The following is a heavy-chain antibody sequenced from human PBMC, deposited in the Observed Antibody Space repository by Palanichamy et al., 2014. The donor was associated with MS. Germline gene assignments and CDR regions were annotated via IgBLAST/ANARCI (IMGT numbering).Heavy chain of an antibody. CDR3: ARLACIGTCYGKFFFDS. CDR1: GFTFGTYA. CDR2: INGLTSHI. D-gene: IGHD2-2*01. J-gene: IGHJ4*01. Sequence: EVQLVESGGGLVNPGGSLKLSCSASGFTFGTYAMEWVRQAPGKGLEWVSSINGLTSHIYYADSVKGRFTVSRDDAKNSLYLQMNSLRAEDTALYYCARLACIGTCYGKFFFDSWGHGTLVTVSS. V-gene: IGHV3-21*01.